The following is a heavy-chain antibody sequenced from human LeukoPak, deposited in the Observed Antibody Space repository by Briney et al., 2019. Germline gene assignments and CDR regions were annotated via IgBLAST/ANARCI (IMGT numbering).Heavy chain of an antibody. Sequence: PSETLSLTCAVYGGSLSGYYWSWIRQPPGKGLEWIGEINHSGSTNYNPSLKSRVTISVDTSKNQFSLKLSSVTAADTAVYYCARARDTAMVIVLSRVWFDPWGQGTLVTVSS. J-gene: IGHJ5*02. V-gene: IGHV4-34*01. D-gene: IGHD5-18*01. CDR1: GGSLSGYY. CDR3: ARARDTAMVIVLSRVWFDP. CDR2: INHSGST.